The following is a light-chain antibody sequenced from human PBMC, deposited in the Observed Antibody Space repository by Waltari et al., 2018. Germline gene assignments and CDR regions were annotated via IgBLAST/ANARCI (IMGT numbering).Light chain of an antibody. J-gene: IGLJ1*01. Sequence: QSALTQPASVSGSPGQSIALFCTGGSSDGGGYNAASWYQPHPGKAPRLMIFGVTNRPSGVSNRFSGSKSGNTASLTISGLQTEDEADYYCCSWTSRNTYVFGTGTKVTVL. CDR1: SSDGGGYNA. V-gene: IGLV2-14*01. CDR2: GVT. CDR3: CSWTSRNTYV.